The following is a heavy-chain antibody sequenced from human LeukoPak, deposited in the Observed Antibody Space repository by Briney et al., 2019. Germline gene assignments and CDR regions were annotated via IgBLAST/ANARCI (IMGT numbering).Heavy chain of an antibody. Sequence: PGGSLRLSCTASGFTFGDYPMNWVRQAPGKGLEWVGFIRSKAYGGTTEHAASVKGRFTISRDDSKSIAYLQMNSLRADDTAVYYCARAGDILLVSYFHYYGMDVWGQGTTVIVSS. D-gene: IGHD7-27*01. V-gene: IGHV3-49*04. CDR2: IRSKAYGGTT. J-gene: IGHJ6*02. CDR3: ARAGDILLVSYFHYYGMDV. CDR1: GFTFGDYP.